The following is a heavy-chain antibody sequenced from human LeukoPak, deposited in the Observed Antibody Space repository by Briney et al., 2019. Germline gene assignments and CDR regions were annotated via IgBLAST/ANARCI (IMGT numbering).Heavy chain of an antibody. Sequence: SGGSLILSCAASGFTFSNAWVSWVRQAPGKGLEWVGRIKSKTDGGTTDYAAPVKGRFTISRDDSKNTLYLQMNSLKTEVTAVYYCTTVGMFGTFDYWGQGTLVTVSS. CDR2: IKSKTDGGTT. J-gene: IGHJ4*02. CDR1: GFTFSNAW. V-gene: IGHV3-15*01. D-gene: IGHD3-10*02. CDR3: TTVGMFGTFDY.